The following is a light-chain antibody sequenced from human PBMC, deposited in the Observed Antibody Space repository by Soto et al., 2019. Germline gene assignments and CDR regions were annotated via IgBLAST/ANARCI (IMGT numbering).Light chain of an antibody. CDR1: QSVSSN. J-gene: IGKJ1*01. Sequence: EIVMTQSPATLSVSPGERATLSCRASQSVSSNLAWYQQQPGQAPRLLIYGASTRATGIPARFSGSGSGTELTLTISSLQSEDFAVYYCQQYNNCPPWTFGQGTKVEIK. CDR2: GAS. CDR3: QQYNNCPPWT. V-gene: IGKV3-15*01.